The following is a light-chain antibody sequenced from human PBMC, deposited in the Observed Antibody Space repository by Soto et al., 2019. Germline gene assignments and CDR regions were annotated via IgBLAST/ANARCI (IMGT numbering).Light chain of an antibody. CDR3: TQGTLCAGFT. CDR2: KVS. J-gene: IGKJ3*01. CDR1: QSLVYSDGNTY. Sequence: DVVMTQSPLSLPVTLGQPASISCRSSQSLVYSDGNTYLNWFQQRPGQSPRRLIYKVSNRDSDVQDSFSDSRTSTDITLKISRLEAENVGVYNTTQGTLCAGFTFGTGTNADIK. V-gene: IGKV2-30*01.